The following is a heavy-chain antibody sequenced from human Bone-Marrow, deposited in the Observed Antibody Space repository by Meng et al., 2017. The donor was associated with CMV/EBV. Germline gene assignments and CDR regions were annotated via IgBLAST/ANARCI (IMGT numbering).Heavy chain of an antibody. CDR3: ARETAGIAAFDY. CDR2: INHSGST. D-gene: IGHD6-13*01. Sequence: SEPLSLTCAVYGGSFSGYYWSWIRQPPGKGLEWIGEINHSGSTNYNPSLKSRVTISVDTSKNQFSLKLSSVTAADTAVYYCARETAGIAAFDYWGQGTLVTVSS. J-gene: IGHJ4*02. V-gene: IGHV4-34*01. CDR1: GGSFSGYY.